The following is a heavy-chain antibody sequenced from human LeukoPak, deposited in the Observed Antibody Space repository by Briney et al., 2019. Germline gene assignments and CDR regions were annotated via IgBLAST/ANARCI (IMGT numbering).Heavy chain of an antibody. CDR2: INSNGGST. CDR3: VKGTSTKYYYYGMDV. J-gene: IGHJ6*02. D-gene: IGHD2-2*01. CDR1: GFTFTSYA. Sequence: GGSLRPSCAASGFTFTSYAMSWVRQAPGKGLEYVAGINSNGGSTFYADSVKGRFTMSGDNSKNTLYLQMSSLRAEDTAVYYCVKGTSTKYYYYGMDVWGQGTTVTVSS. V-gene: IGHV3-64D*06.